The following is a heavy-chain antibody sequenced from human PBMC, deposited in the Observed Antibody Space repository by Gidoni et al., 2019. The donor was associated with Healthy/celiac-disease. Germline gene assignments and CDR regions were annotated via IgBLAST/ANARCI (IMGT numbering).Heavy chain of an antibody. CDR3: ARDPGREDTAMVPYYFDY. CDR1: GYTFTSYY. Sequence: QVQLVQSGAEVKKPGASVKVSCKASGYTFTSYYMHWVRQAPGQGLEWMGIINPSGGSTSYAQKFQGRVTMTRDTSTSTVYMELSSLRSEDTAVYYCARDPGREDTAMVPYYFDYWGQGTLVTVSS. D-gene: IGHD5-18*01. CDR2: INPSGGST. V-gene: IGHV1-46*01. J-gene: IGHJ4*02.